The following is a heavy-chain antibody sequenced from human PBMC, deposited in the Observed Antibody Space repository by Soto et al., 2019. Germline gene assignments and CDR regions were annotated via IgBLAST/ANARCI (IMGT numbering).Heavy chain of an antibody. D-gene: IGHD3-16*01. V-gene: IGHV1-18*01. Sequence: QVQLVQSGAEVKKPGASVKVSCKASGYTFTNFGISWVRQAPGQGLEWMGWISAYNGNTNYAQNFQGRVTMTTDTAPRTADMELRGLRSGDRAVYYFARGGTPIDCWGQGTLVTVSS. CDR3: ARGGTPIDC. J-gene: IGHJ4*02. CDR2: ISAYNGNT. CDR1: GYTFTNFG.